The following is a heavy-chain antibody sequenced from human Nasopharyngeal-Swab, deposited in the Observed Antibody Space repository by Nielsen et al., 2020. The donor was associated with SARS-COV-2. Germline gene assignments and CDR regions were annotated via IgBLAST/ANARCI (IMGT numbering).Heavy chain of an antibody. D-gene: IGHD3-16*01. CDR3: AGDPRLRYFDY. Sequence: WIRQPPGKGLEWVSGISGSGITTYYADSVKGRFTISRDNSKNTLYLQMNSLRAEDTAIYYCAGDPRLRYFDYWGQGTLVTVSS. J-gene: IGHJ4*02. CDR2: ISGSGITT. V-gene: IGHV3-23*01.